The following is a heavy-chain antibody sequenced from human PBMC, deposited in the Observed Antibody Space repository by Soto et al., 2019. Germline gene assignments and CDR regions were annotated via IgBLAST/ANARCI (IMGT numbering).Heavy chain of an antibody. V-gene: IGHV4-59*08. J-gene: IGHJ1*01. CDR3: ARHVPKAHFFQH. CDR1: GGSISSYY. CDR2: IYYSGST. D-gene: IGHD3-10*02. Sequence: QVQLQESGPGLVKPSETLSLTCTVSGGSISSYYWGWIRQPPGKGLEWIGYIYYSGSTNYNPSLKSRXXIXGXXAQTQFSLKLSSVTAADPAVYYCARHVPKAHFFQHWGQGTLVTVSS.